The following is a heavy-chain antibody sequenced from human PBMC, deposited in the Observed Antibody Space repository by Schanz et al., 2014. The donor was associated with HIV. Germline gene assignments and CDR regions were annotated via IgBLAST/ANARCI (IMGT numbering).Heavy chain of an antibody. V-gene: IGHV3-74*02. Sequence: EVQLVESGGGLVQPGGSLRLSCAVSGFTFSNDWMHWVRQAPGKGLVWVSRINALGTTTAYADSVKGRFAISRDNAKRTLYLQMNRLRAEDTAVYYCVGHGSSSSWGLGTLVTVSS. CDR2: INALGTTT. CDR3: VGHGSSSS. CDR1: GFTFSNDW. J-gene: IGHJ5*02. D-gene: IGHD6-6*01.